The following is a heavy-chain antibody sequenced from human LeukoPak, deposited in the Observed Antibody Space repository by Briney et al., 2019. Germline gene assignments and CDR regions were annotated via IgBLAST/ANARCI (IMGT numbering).Heavy chain of an antibody. CDR2: IIPIFGTA. Sequence: SSVKVSCKASEGTFSSYAISWVRQAPGQGLEWMGGIIPIFGTANYAQKFQGRVTITTDESTSTAYMELSSLRSEDTAVYYCARGTISTGYYYYYMDVWDKGTTVTVSS. D-gene: IGHD5-24*01. CDR1: EGTFSSYA. J-gene: IGHJ6*03. V-gene: IGHV1-69*05. CDR3: ARGTISTGYYYYYMDV.